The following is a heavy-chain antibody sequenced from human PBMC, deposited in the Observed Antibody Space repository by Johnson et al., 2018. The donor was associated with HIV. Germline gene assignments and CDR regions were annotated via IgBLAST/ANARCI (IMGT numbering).Heavy chain of an antibody. V-gene: IGHV3-20*04. CDR3: ARACSAAHCYSAQAFDI. J-gene: IGHJ3*02. CDR1: GFTFDDYG. CDR2: INWNGGST. Sequence: VQLVESGGGVVRPGGSLRLSCAASGFTFDDYGMDWVRQAPGKGLEWVSGINWNGGSTGYADSVKGRFTISRDNAKNSLYLQVNSLRAGDTAVYYCARACSAAHCYSAQAFDIWGQGTMVTVSS. D-gene: IGHD2-15*01.